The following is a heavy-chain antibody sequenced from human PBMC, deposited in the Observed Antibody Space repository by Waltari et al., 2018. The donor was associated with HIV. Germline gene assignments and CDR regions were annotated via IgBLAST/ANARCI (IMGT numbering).Heavy chain of an antibody. J-gene: IGHJ6*02. CDR3: ARGVHDFYYGMDV. CDR2: IWYDGSKK. CDR1: GFTFSSYG. V-gene: IGHV3-33*01. Sequence: QVQLVESGGGVVQPGRSLRLSCAVSGFTFSSYGMHWVRQAPGKGRGWVAVIWYDGSKKYYADSVKGRFTISRDNSKNTLYLQMNSLRDEDTAVHYCARGVHDFYYGMDVWGQGTSVTVSS.